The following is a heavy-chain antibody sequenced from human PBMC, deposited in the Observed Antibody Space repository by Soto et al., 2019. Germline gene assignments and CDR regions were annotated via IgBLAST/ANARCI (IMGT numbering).Heavy chain of an antibody. V-gene: IGHV4-31*03. Sequence: QVQLQESGPGLVKPSQILSLNCTVSGGSISSGGYYWNWIRHHPGRGLEWIGFIHNSGSIYYNPSLRSRITISLDTSKNLFSLRLSSVTVADTAVYYCARRGDTLPSFYFGMDVWGQWTTVTVSS. J-gene: IGHJ6*02. D-gene: IGHD5-18*01. CDR2: IHNSGSI. CDR3: ARRGDTLPSFYFGMDV. CDR1: GGSISSGGYY.